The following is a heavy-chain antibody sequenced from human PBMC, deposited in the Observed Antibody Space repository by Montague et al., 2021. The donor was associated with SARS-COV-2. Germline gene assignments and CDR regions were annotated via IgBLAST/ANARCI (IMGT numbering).Heavy chain of an antibody. CDR3: ASPGGYCTGGSCYYVY. V-gene: IGHV4-59*01. J-gene: IGHJ4*02. CDR1: GGSFSTYY. D-gene: IGHD2-15*01. CDR2: IYYSGST. Sequence: SETLSLTCSASGGSFSTYYWSWIRQPPGKGLEWIGYIYYSGSTNYNPSLKSRVTISIDTSKNQFSLELSSVTAADMAVYYCASPGGYCTGGSCYYVYWGQGTLVTVSS.